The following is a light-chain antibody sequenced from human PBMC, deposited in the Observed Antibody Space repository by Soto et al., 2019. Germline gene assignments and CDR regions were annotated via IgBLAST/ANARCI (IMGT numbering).Light chain of an antibody. CDR1: KLVGSS. Sequence: EIVMTQSPDTLSLSPGERASLSCGASKLVGSSMAWYHQKPGQPPRLLIYGASTRAAGVPARFSGSGSGTEFTLTISSLQSEDSAVYCCQQYNNWPVTFGGGTKVEIK. J-gene: IGKJ4*01. V-gene: IGKV3-15*01. CDR2: GAS. CDR3: QQYNNWPVT.